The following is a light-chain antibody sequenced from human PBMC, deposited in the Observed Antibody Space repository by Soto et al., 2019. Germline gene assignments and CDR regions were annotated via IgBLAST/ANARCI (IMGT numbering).Light chain of an antibody. CDR3: QQYGSSGT. Sequence: IQMTQSPSTLSGSVGDRVTITCRASEGISNGLAWYQQKPGMAPTLLIFDASILQSGVPSRFSGSGSGTDFTLTISRLEPEDFAVYYCQQYGSSGTFGQGTRWIS. V-gene: IGKV1-13*02. CDR2: DAS. J-gene: IGKJ1*01. CDR1: EGISNG.